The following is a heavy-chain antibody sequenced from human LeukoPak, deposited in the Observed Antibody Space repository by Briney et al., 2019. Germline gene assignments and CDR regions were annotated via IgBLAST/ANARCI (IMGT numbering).Heavy chain of an antibody. V-gene: IGHV3-7*02. J-gene: IGHJ4*02. CDR1: GFTFSNYW. CDR2: IKQDGTDK. Sequence: GGSLRLSCAASGFTFSNYWMTWVRQAPGKGLEWVANIKQDGTDKYYVDSVKGRFTISRDNAENSLYLQVNNLSAEDTAVYYCATGGNYHAYWSQGTLVTVSS. D-gene: IGHD1-7*01. CDR3: ATGGNYHAY.